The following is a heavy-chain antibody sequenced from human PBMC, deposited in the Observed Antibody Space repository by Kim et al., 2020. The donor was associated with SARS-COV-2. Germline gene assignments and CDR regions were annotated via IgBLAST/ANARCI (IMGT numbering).Heavy chain of an antibody. V-gene: IGHV3-30*18. CDR1: GFTFSSYG. CDR2: ISYDGSNK. CDR3: AKFSADYYDSSGYYYIDY. J-gene: IGHJ4*02. Sequence: GGSLRLSCAASGFTFSSYGMHWVRQAPGKGLEWVAVISYDGSNKYYADSVKGRFTISRDNSKNTLYLQMNSLRAEDTAVYYCAKFSADYYDSSGYYYIDYWGQGTLVTVSS. D-gene: IGHD3-22*01.